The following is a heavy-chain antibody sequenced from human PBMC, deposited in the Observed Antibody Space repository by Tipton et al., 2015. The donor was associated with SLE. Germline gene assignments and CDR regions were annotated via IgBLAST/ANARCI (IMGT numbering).Heavy chain of an antibody. CDR1: GGSISSYY. CDR3: ASDYGGNIDAFDI. Sequence: TLSLTCTVSGGSISSYYWSWIRQPAGKGLEWIGSIYYSGSTYYNPSLKSRVTISVDTSKNQFSLKLSSVTAADTAVYYCASDYGGNIDAFDIWGQGTMVTVSS. CDR2: IYYSGST. J-gene: IGHJ3*02. D-gene: IGHD4-23*01. V-gene: IGHV4-59*04.